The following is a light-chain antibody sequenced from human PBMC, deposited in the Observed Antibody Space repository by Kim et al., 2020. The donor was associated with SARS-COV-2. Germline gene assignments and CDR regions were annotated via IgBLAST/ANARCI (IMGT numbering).Light chain of an antibody. CDR2: VGTSGIEG. Sequence: CTLSSGYNYYKVDWFQQRPGKGPRFVMRVGTSGIEGYKGDGIPDRFSVLGSGLNRYLIIKNIQEEDESDYHCGTDHGSGSNFVYVFGPGTKVTVL. J-gene: IGLJ1*01. CDR3: GTDHGSGSNFVYV. V-gene: IGLV9-49*02. CDR1: SGYNYYK.